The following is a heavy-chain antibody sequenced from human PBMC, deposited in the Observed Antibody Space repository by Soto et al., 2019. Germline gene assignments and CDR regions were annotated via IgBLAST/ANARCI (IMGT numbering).Heavy chain of an antibody. CDR3: ARGGIAAAGTFYGMDV. CDR2: IIPIFGTA. CDR1: GGTFSSYA. D-gene: IGHD6-13*01. V-gene: IGHV1-69*06. J-gene: IGHJ6*02. Sequence: SVKVSCKASGGTFSSYAISWVRQAPGQGLEWMGGIIPIFGTANYAQKFQGRVTITADKSTSTAYMELSSLRSEDTAVYYCARGGIAAAGTFYGMDVWGQGTPVTVSS.